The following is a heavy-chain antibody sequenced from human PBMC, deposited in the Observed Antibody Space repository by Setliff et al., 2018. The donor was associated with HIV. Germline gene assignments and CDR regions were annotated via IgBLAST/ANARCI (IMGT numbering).Heavy chain of an antibody. V-gene: IGHV4-59*12. CDR1: GGSISSYY. D-gene: IGHD3-10*01. CDR2: IHSSGST. J-gene: IGHJ5*02. CDR3: ARDRSNYGSGSSAYNWFDP. Sequence: SETLSLTCTVSGGSISSYYWSWIRQPPGKGLEWIGNIHSSGSTNYNPSLKSRVTMSIDTSKDQFSLNLKSVTAADTAAYFCARDRSNYGSGSSAYNWFDPWGQGNQVTVSS.